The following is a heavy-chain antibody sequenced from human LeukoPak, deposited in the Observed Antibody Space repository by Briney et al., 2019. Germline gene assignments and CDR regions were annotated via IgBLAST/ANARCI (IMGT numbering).Heavy chain of an antibody. J-gene: IGHJ4*02. CDR3: ARASRDGYNQNFDH. CDR1: GYSFSSYW. D-gene: IGHD5-24*01. Sequence: GESLKISFKGLGYSFSSYWNAWVRQRPGKGLEWMGIIYPGGSETRYDPSFQGQVTISADSSTSTAYLQWSSLRASDTAMYYGARASRDGYNQNFDHWGQGTLVTVSS. CDR2: IYPGGSET. V-gene: IGHV5-51*01.